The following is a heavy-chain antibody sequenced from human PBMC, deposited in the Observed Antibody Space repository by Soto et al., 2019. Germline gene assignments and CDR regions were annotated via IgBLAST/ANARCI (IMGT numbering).Heavy chain of an antibody. CDR3: ARTDVVHYYDSSGYYSS. D-gene: IGHD3-22*01. Sequence: SVKVSCKASGYTFTSYYISWVRQAPGQGLEWMGGIIPIFGTANYAQKFQGRVTITADESTSTAYMELSSLRSEDTAVYYCARTDVVHYYDSSGYYSSWGQGTLVTVSS. V-gene: IGHV1-69*13. CDR2: IIPIFGTA. J-gene: IGHJ5*02. CDR1: GYTFTSYY.